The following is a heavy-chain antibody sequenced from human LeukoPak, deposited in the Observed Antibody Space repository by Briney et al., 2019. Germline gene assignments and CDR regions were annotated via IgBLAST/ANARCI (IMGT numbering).Heavy chain of an antibody. CDR2: IYYSGST. J-gene: IGHJ3*02. D-gene: IGHD3-10*01. CDR3: ARSDYYGSGPDAFDI. Sequence: SETLSLTCTVSGGSISSGDYYWSWIRQPPGKGLEWIGYIYYSGSTNYNPSLKSRVTISVDTSKNQFSLKLSSVTAADTAVYYCARSDYYGSGPDAFDIWGQGTRVTVSS. V-gene: IGHV4-61*08. CDR1: GGSISSGDYY.